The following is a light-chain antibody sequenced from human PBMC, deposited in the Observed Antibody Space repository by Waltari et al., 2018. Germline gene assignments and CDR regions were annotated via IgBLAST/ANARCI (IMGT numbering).Light chain of an antibody. CDR2: GAS. CDR1: QSVSSY. V-gene: IGKV3-11*01. CDR3: YQHSSGYS. J-gene: IGKJ2*03. Sequence: FTQSPATLSLSPGERATLSCRASQSVSSYLAWYQQKPGQAPRLLIYGASSRATGIPDRFSGSGSVTDFTLTISSLEPEDVGVYHCYQHSSGYSFGQGTKVEIK.